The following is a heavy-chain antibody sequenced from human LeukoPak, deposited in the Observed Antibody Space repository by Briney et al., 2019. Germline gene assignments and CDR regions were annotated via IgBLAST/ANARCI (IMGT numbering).Heavy chain of an antibody. CDR3: ARVSRLGDYSQYRSFDY. CDR2: INPDESEE. D-gene: IGHD3-16*01. CDR1: GFTFNSHC. V-gene: IGHV3-7*01. Sequence: QSGGSLRLSCAASGFTFNSHCMSWVRQAPGKGLAWVANINPDESEEYYVDSVKGRFTISRDNAKNSLYLQMSSLRAEDTAVYYCARVSRLGDYSQYRSFDYWGQGTLVTVSS. J-gene: IGHJ4*02.